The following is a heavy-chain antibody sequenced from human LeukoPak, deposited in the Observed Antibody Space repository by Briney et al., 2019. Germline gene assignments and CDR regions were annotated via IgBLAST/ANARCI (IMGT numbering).Heavy chain of an antibody. D-gene: IGHD2-21*01. CDR2: INEDGSSK. Sequence: PGGSLRLSCEVSGITFRKYWMTWVRQAPGKGLEWVASINEDGSSKWYVDSVKGRFTVSRDNAENSLHLQLNSLRVDDTAVYYCTGDYSNARDYWGQGTLVTVSS. J-gene: IGHJ4*02. CDR1: GITFRKYW. V-gene: IGHV3-7*01. CDR3: TGDYSNARDY.